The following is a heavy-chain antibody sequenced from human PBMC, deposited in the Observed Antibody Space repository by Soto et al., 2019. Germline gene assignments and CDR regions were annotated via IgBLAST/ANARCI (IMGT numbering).Heavy chain of an antibody. CDR2: IYYSGST. J-gene: IGHJ5*02. CDR3: AREGYSSGWYYNWFDP. V-gene: IGHV4-30-4*01. CDR1: GGSIRSGDSY. Sequence: LSLTCTVSGGSIRSGDSYWSWIRQPPGKGLEWIGYIYYSGSTYYNPSLKSRVTISLDTSKNQFSLNLSSVTAADTAVYYCAREGYSSGWYYNWFDPWGQGTLVTVSS. D-gene: IGHD6-19*01.